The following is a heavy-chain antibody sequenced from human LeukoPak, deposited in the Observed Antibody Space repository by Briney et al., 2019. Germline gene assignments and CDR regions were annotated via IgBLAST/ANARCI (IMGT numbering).Heavy chain of an antibody. CDR2: IIPIFGTA. J-gene: IGHJ5*02. Sequence: ASVKVSCKASGGTFSSYAISWVRQAPGQGLEWMGGIIPIFGTANYAQKFQGRVTITADKSTSTAYMELSSLRSEDTAVYYCARGHCGGDCYSVWFDPWGQGTLVTVSS. D-gene: IGHD2-21*02. V-gene: IGHV1-69*06. CDR1: GGTFSSYA. CDR3: ARGHCGGDCYSVWFDP.